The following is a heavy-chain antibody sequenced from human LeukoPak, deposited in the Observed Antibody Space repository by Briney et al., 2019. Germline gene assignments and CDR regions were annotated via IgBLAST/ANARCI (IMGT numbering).Heavy chain of an antibody. CDR1: GYTFTSYD. D-gene: IGHD2-15*01. J-gene: IGHJ6*03. V-gene: IGHV1-8*01. CDR3: ARLGFDYCSGGSCYLYYYYYYMDV. Sequence: ASVKVSCKASGYTFTSYDINWVRQATGQGLEWMGWMNPNSGNTGYAQKFQSRVTMTRNTSISTAYMELSSLRSEDTAVYYCARLGFDYCSGGSCYLYYYYYYMDVWGKGTTVTVSS. CDR2: MNPNSGNT.